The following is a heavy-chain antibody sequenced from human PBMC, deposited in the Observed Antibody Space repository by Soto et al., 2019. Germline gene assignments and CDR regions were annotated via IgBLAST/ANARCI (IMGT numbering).Heavy chain of an antibody. J-gene: IGHJ2*01. CDR3: VRHFARYSYYERFWSCDL. CDR2: LSSGLST. CDR1: DGSISTRDYY. V-gene: IGHV4-39*01. D-gene: IGHD4-4*01. Sequence: QRQLRESGPGLVKPSETLSLTCSVSDGSISTRDYYWGWISQPPGKGLEWIASLSSGLSTYYSPSLKSRVTVREDTSKNQIRLRLTSVTAADTAVYYCVRHFARYSYYERFWSCDLWGRGTLVTVSS.